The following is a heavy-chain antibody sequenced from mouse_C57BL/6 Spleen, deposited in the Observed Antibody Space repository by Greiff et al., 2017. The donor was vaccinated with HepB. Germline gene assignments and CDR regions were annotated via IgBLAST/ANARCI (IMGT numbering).Heavy chain of an antibody. J-gene: IGHJ2*01. V-gene: IGHV1-80*01. CDR1: GYAFSSYW. Sequence: VQVVESGAELVKPGASVKISCKASGYAFSSYWMNWVKQRPGKGLEWIGQIYPGDGDTNYNGKFKGKATLTADKSSSTAYMQLLSLTSEDSAVYFCARGNGGSYYFVYWGQGTTLTVSS. CDR3: ARGNGGSYYFVY. CDR2: IYPGDGDT.